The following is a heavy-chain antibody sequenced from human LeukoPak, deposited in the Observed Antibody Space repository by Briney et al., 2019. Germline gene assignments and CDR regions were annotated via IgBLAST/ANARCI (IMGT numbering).Heavy chain of an antibody. J-gene: IGHJ4*02. D-gene: IGHD1-26*01. CDR1: LYTFTGYY. CDR3: ASRYSGSYLAGQTRDY. Sequence: ASVKVSCKASLYTFTGYYMHWVRQAPGQGLEWMGRINPNSGGTNYAQKVQGRVTMTRDTSISTAYMELSRLRSDDTAVYYCASRYSGSYLAGQTRDYWGQGTLVTVSS. CDR2: INPNSGGT. V-gene: IGHV1-2*06.